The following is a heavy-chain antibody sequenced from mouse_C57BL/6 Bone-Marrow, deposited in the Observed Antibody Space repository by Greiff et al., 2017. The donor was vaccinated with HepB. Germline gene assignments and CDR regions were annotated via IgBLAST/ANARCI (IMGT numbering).Heavy chain of an antibody. J-gene: IGHJ4*01. CDR1: GYTFTDYN. CDR3: ARKLREGYAIDY. CDR2: INPNNGGT. D-gene: IGHD1-1*01. V-gene: IGHV1-18*01. Sequence: EVQLQQSGPELVKPGASVKIPCKASGYTFTDYNMDWVKQSHGKSLEWIGDINPNNGGTIYNQKFKGKATLTVVKSSSTAYMELRSLTSEDTAVYYCARKLREGYAIDYWGQGTSVTVSS.